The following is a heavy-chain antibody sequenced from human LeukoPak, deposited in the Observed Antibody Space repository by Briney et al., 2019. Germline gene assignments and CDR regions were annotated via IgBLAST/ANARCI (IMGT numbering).Heavy chain of an antibody. CDR3: ARGKSSGAAGKGGYFDY. Sequence: GASVKVSCKASGYTFTSYYMHWVRQAPGQGLEWMGRINPNSGGTNYAQKFQGRVTMTRDTSINTAYMELSRLRSDDTAVYYCARGKSSGAAGKGGYFDYWGQGTLVTVSS. V-gene: IGHV1-2*06. J-gene: IGHJ4*02. D-gene: IGHD6-13*01. CDR1: GYTFTSYY. CDR2: INPNSGGT.